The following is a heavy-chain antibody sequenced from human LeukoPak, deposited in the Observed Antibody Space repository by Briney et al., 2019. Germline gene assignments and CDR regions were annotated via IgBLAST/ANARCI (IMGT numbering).Heavy chain of an antibody. CDR3: ARGRSTGYPYYFEY. CDR2: MNPNSGST. Sequence: GASVKVSCKASGYTFTSYDINWVRQATGQGHEWVGWMNPNSGSTGYAQKFQGRVTITRNTSISPAYMELSGLRSEDTAVYYCARGRSTGYPYYFEYWGQGTLVTVSS. V-gene: IGHV1-8*03. CDR1: GYTFTSYD. D-gene: IGHD5-12*01. J-gene: IGHJ4*02.